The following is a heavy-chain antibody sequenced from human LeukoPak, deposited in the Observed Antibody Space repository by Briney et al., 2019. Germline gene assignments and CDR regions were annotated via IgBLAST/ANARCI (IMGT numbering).Heavy chain of an antibody. CDR3: AREYGDYSSYFDL. D-gene: IGHD4-17*01. Sequence: GRSLRLSCAASGFTFSSYSMNWVRQAPGKGLEWVTGITWNGASTGFADSVKGRFTISRDNAKNPLYLGMSSLRAEDTALYYCAREYGDYSSYFDLWGRGTLVTVSS. J-gene: IGHJ2*01. CDR2: ITWNGAST. V-gene: IGHV3-20*04. CDR1: GFTFSSYS.